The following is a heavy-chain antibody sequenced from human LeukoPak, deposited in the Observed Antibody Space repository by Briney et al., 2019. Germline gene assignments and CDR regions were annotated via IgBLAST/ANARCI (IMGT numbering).Heavy chain of an antibody. V-gene: IGHV1-2*02. D-gene: IGHD3-22*01. CDR2: INPNSGGT. CDR1: GYTLNAFY. Sequence: ASVKVSCKASGYTLNAFYMHWVRQAPGQGLEWIGWINPNSGGTNYAQKFQGRVTMTRDTSISTAYMELSRLRSDDTAVYYCARDLMGYDSSGYYGDYYYGMDVWGQGTTVTVSS. J-gene: IGHJ6*02. CDR3: ARDLMGYDSSGYYGDYYYGMDV.